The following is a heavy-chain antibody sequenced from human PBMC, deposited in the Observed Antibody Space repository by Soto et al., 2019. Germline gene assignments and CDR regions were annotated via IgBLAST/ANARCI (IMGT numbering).Heavy chain of an antibody. Sequence: SGGSLRLSCAASGFTFSSYGMHWVRQAPGKGLEWVAVISYDGSNKYYAGSVKGRFTISRDNSKNTLYLQMNSLRAEDTAVYYCAKSGSSGYLGYYYYGMDVWGQGTTVTVSS. V-gene: IGHV3-30*18. CDR2: ISYDGSNK. J-gene: IGHJ6*02. CDR1: GFTFSSYG. CDR3: AKSGSSGYLGYYYYGMDV. D-gene: IGHD3-22*01.